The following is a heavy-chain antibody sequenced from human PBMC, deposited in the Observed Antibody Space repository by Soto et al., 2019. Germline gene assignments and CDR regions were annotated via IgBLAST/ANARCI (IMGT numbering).Heavy chain of an antibody. D-gene: IGHD4-17*01. CDR1: GFTFSSYA. V-gene: IGHV3-23*01. Sequence: EVQLLESGGGLVQPGGSLRLSCVASGFTFSSYAVSWVRQAPGKGPEWVSAISGSGDSTYYADSVKGRFTISRDNSKNTLYLQMNSLRAEDTAVYYCARGRTVTTFGGQGTLVTVSS. J-gene: IGHJ4*02. CDR3: ARGRTVTTF. CDR2: ISGSGDST.